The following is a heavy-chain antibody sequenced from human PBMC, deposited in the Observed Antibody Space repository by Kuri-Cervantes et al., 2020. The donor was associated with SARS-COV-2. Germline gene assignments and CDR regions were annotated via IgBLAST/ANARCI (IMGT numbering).Heavy chain of an antibody. V-gene: IGHV3-7*04. Sequence: GESLKISCAFSGFTFSSYWMSWVRQAPGKGLEWVANIKQDGSEKYYVDSVKGRFTISRDNAKNSLYLQVNSLRAEDTAVYYCARAGVTIFGVVSAFDYWGQGTLVTVSS. CDR3: ARAGVTIFGVVSAFDY. CDR2: IKQDGSEK. D-gene: IGHD3-3*01. J-gene: IGHJ4*02. CDR1: GFTFSSYW.